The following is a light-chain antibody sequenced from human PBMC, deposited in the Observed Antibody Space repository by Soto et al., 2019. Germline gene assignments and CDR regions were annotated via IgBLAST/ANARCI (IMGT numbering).Light chain of an antibody. CDR2: DVS. V-gene: IGLV2-11*01. Sequence: QSVLTQPRSVSGSPGQSVTISCTGTSSDVGGYNYVSWYQQHPGKAPKLMIYDVSKRPSGVPDRFSGSKSGNTASLTISGLQADDEADYYCCSYAGSYTLGVFGGGTKLTVL. CDR3: CSYAGSYTLGV. J-gene: IGLJ2*01. CDR1: SSDVGGYNY.